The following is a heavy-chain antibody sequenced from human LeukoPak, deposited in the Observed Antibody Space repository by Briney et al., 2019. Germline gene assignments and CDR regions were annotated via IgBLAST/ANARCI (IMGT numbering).Heavy chain of an antibody. Sequence: GGSLRLSCAASGFTFSTYWVSWVRQAPGKGLEWVANIKQDGSEKYYVDSVKGRFTISRDNAKNSLYLQMNSLRSEDTAMCYCARDSAGNDYWGQGTLVTVSS. D-gene: IGHD6-13*01. CDR2: IKQDGSEK. CDR1: GFTFSTYW. CDR3: ARDSAGNDY. J-gene: IGHJ4*02. V-gene: IGHV3-7*01.